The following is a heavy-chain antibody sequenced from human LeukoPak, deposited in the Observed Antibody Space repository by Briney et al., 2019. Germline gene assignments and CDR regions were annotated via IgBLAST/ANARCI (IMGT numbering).Heavy chain of an antibody. CDR3: ARGRGNTYYYDSSGYYLRY. Sequence: SETLSLTCAVYGGSFSGYYWSWISQPPGKGLEWIGEINHSGSTNYNPSLKSRVTISVDTSKNQFSLKLSSVTAADTAVYYCARGRGNTYYYDSSGYYLRYWGQGTLVTVSS. CDR2: INHSGST. CDR1: GGSFSGYY. V-gene: IGHV4-34*01. D-gene: IGHD3-22*01. J-gene: IGHJ4*02.